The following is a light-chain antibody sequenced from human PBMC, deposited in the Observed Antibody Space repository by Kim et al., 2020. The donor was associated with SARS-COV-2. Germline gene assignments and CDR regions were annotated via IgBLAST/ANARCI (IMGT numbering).Light chain of an antibody. CDR2: AAS. V-gene: IGKV3-20*01. CDR1: QSVTSNR. Sequence: SPGERAILSCRASQSVTSNRLAWYQQKPGRAPRLLVFAASSRATGIPDRFSGSGSGTEFTLIIDSLEPEDFAVYYCQLYGGSPRYMFGQGTKLEI. CDR3: QLYGGSPRYM. J-gene: IGKJ2*01.